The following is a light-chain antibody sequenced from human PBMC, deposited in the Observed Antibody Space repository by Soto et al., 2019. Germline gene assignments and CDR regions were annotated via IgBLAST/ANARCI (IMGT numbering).Light chain of an antibody. V-gene: IGKV1-8*01. CDR2: AAS. CDR1: QSIGTY. CDR3: EQYYNYRPT. Sequence: ALRMTQSPSSFSASTGDRVTITCRARQSIGTYLAWYQQIPGRDPKLLIFAASTLQRGIPSRLSGVAAGTAFTLSISCVPSEDFATYDGEQYYNYRPTFGGGPKVEIK. J-gene: IGKJ4*01.